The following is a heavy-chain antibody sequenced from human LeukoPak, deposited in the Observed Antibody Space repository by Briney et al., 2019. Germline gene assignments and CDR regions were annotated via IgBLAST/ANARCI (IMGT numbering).Heavy chain of an antibody. CDR3: ARRLGRDYGGNSVHAFDI. CDR2: IYYSGST. J-gene: IGHJ3*02. CDR1: GGSISSSSYY. Sequence: SETLSLTCTVSGGSISSSSYYWGWIRQPPGKGLEWIGSIYYSGSTYYNPSLKSRVTISVDTSKTQFSLKLSSVTAADTAVYYCARRLGRDYGGNSVHAFDIWGQGTMVTVSS. V-gene: IGHV4-39*01. D-gene: IGHD4-23*01.